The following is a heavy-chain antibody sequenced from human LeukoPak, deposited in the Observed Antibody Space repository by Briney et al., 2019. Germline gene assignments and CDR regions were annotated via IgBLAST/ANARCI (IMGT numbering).Heavy chain of an antibody. CDR2: INPGDGSTT. V-gene: IGHV3-74*01. Sequence: RGSLRPSSAASGFTFSNYWMNWVRQAPGKGLMWVSHINPGDGSTTGYAASVKGRFTVSRDNAKNTLYLQMSSLKDEDTAVYYCVRDGAGTSPYDLWGQGTLGTLSS. D-gene: IGHD3-22*01. J-gene: IGHJ4*01. CDR3: VRDGAGTSPYDL. CDR1: GFTFSNYW.